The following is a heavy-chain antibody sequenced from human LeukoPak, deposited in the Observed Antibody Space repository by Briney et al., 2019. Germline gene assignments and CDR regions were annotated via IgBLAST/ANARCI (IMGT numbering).Heavy chain of an antibody. CDR2: IHGSGYS. D-gene: IGHD6-19*01. J-gene: IGHJ4*02. CDR1: GASISSWY. V-gene: IGHV4-59*01. CDR3: ARETMLAGFASGLGFNY. Sequence: SETLSLTCTVSGASISSWYWSWIRQPPGRGLEWIGNIHGSGYSNYNPSLKSRLSMSLDTSRNQFSLNLTSVTAADTATYYCARETMLAGFASGLGFNYWGQGILVIVSS.